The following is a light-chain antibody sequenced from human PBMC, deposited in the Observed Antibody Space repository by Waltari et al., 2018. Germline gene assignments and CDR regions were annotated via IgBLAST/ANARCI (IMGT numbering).Light chain of an antibody. V-gene: IGLV2-14*03. Sequence: QSALTQPASVSGSPGQSITIPCNGTSSDIGNYNYVSWYQQYPGKAPKLMIDNVSDRPSGISNRFSGSKSGNTASLTISGLQAEDEADYYCSSYTTSSTWVFGGGTKLTVL. CDR1: SSDIGNYNY. CDR3: SSYTTSSTWV. J-gene: IGLJ3*02. CDR2: NVS.